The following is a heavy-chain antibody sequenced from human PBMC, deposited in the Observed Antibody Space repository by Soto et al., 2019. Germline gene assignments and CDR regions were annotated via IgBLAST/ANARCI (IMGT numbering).Heavy chain of an antibody. D-gene: IGHD1-26*01. J-gene: IGHJ4*02. Sequence: SETLSLTCAVYGGSFSCYYWSWIRQPPGKGLEWIGEVNRSGSTNYNPSLKSRVTISVDTSKNQFSLRLSSVTAADTAVYYCARVEVGGSYPYDYWGQGTLVTVSS. CDR1: GGSFSCYY. CDR2: VNRSGST. V-gene: IGHV4-34*01. CDR3: ARVEVGGSYPYDY.